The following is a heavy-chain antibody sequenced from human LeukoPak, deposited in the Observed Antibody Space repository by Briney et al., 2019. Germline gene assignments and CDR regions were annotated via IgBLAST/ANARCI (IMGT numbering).Heavy chain of an antibody. Sequence: GRSLRLSCAASGFTFSSYGMHWVRQAPGKGLEWVAVISYDGSNKYYADSVKGRFTISRDNSKNTLYLQMNSLRAEDTAVYYCAKELRSAFDIWGQGTMVTVSS. J-gene: IGHJ3*02. CDR2: ISYDGSNK. CDR1: GFTFSSYG. CDR3: AKELRSAFDI. V-gene: IGHV3-30*18.